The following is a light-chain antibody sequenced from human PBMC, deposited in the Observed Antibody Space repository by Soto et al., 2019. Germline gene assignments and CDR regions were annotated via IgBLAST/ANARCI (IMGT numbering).Light chain of an antibody. CDR3: SSYAGSNNLGV. V-gene: IGLV2-8*01. CDR2: EVS. J-gene: IGLJ2*01. Sequence: QSALTQPPSASGSPGQSVTISCTGTSSDVGGYNYVSWYQQHPGKAPKLMIYEVSKRPSGVPDRFSGSKSGNTASLTVSGLQAEDGGDYYCSSYAGSNNLGVFGGGTKLTVL. CDR1: SSDVGGYNY.